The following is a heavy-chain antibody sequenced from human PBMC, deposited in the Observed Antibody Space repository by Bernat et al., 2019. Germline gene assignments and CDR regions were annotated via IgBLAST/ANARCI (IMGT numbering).Heavy chain of an antibody. CDR1: GFTFSSYS. CDR2: ISSSSSYI. J-gene: IGHJ4*02. CDR3: ASSRGSSWYYYFDY. Sequence: EVQLVESGGGLVKPGGSLRLSCAASGFTFSSYSMNWVRQAPGKGLEWVSYISSSSSYIYYADSVKGRFTISRDNAKNSLNLQMNSLRAEDTAVYYCASSRGSSWYYYFDYWGQGTLVTVSS. V-gene: IGHV3-21*05. D-gene: IGHD6-13*01.